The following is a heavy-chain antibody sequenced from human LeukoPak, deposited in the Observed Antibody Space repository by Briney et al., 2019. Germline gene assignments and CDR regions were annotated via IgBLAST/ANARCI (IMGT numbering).Heavy chain of an antibody. J-gene: IGHJ4*02. D-gene: IGHD5-12*01. CDR3: ARAGYSGFPLLYYFDY. V-gene: IGHV1-69*13. CDR2: IIPIFGTA. Sequence: GASVKVSCKASGGTFSSYAISWVRQAPGQGLEWMGGIIPIFGTANYAQKFQGRVTITADESTSTAYMELSSLRSEDTAVYYCARAGYSGFPLLYYFDYWGQGTLVIVSS. CDR1: GGTFSSYA.